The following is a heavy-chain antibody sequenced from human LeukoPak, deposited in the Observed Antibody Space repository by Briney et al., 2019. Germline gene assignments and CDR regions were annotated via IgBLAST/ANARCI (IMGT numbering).Heavy chain of an antibody. V-gene: IGHV1-46*01. D-gene: IGHD1-26*01. CDR2: INPSGGST. CDR3: ARGSGATTPYYYYYYMDV. CDR1: GYTFTSYY. Sequence: ASVKVSCKASGYTFTSYYMHWVRQAPGQGLEWMGLINPSGGSTSYAQKFQGRVTMTRDTPTSTVYMELSSLRSEDTAVYYCARGSGATTPYYYYYYMDVWGKGTTVTISS. J-gene: IGHJ6*03.